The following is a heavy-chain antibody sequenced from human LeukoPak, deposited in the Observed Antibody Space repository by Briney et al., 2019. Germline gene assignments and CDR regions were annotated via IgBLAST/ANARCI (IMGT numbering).Heavy chain of an antibody. CDR3: AKDTSSYYDFWSGYYDPGDY. CDR2: ISSSSYT. V-gene: IGHV3-11*05. Sequence: GGSLRLSCAASGFTFSDYYMSWIRQAPGKGLEWVSYISSSSYTNYADSVKGRFTISRDNSKNSLYLQMNSLRTEDTALYYCAKDTSSYYDFWSGYYDPGDYWGQGTLVTVSS. J-gene: IGHJ4*02. D-gene: IGHD3-3*01. CDR1: GFTFSDYY.